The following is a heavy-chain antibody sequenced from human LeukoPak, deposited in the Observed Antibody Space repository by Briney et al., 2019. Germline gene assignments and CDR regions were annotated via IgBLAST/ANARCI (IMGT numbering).Heavy chain of an antibody. J-gene: IGHJ5*02. CDR1: GYTFTGYH. CDR2: INPNSGGT. CDR3: ACLAAAGTEFWFDP. Sequence: ASVKVSCKASGYTFTGYHMHWVRQAPGQGLEWMGRINPNSGGTNYAQKFQGRVTMTRDTSISTAYMELSRLRSDDTAVYYCACLAAAGTEFWFDPWGQGTLVTVSS. V-gene: IGHV1-2*06. D-gene: IGHD6-13*01.